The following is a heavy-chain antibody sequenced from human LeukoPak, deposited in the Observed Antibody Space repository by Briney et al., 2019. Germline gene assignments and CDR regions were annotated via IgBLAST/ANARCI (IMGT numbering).Heavy chain of an antibody. CDR3: ARVTYSSSSGGAFDI. D-gene: IGHD6-6*01. J-gene: IGHJ3*02. Sequence: SETLSLTCTVSGDSISSYYWTWIRQPPGKGLEWIGYIYYSGSTNYNPSLKSRVTISVDTSMNQFSLKLSSVTAADTAVYYCARVTYSSSSGGAFDIWGQGTTVTVSS. CDR1: GDSISSYY. CDR2: IYYSGST. V-gene: IGHV4-59*01.